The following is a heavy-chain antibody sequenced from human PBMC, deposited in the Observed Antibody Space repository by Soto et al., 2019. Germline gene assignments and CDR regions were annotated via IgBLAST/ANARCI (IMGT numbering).Heavy chain of an antibody. V-gene: IGHV3-30*18. CDR1: GFTFSSYG. D-gene: IGHD4-17*01. CDR3: AKDRSRSLYGECLCY. J-gene: IGHJ4*02. Sequence: QVQLVESGGGVVQPGRSLRLSCAASGFTFSSYGMHWVRQAPGKGLEWVAVISYDGSNKYYADSVKGRFTISRDNFKNTLYLQMNSLRAEDTAVYYCAKDRSRSLYGECLCYWGQGTLVTGSS. CDR2: ISYDGSNK.